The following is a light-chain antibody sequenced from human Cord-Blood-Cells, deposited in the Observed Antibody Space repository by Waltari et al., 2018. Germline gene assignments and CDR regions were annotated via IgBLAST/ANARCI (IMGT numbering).Light chain of an antibody. Sequence: EIVLPQSPATLSLSPGERATLSCRASQSVSSYLAWYQQKPGQAPRLLIYDASNRATGIPVRFSGSGSGTDFTLPISSLEPEDFAVYYCQQRSNGPTFGQGTKVEIK. J-gene: IGKJ1*01. CDR2: DAS. CDR3: QQRSNGPT. CDR1: QSVSSY. V-gene: IGKV3-11*01.